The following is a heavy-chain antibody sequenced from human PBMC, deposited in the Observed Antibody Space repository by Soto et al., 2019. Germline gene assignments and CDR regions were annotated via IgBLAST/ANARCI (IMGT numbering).Heavy chain of an antibody. J-gene: IGHJ4*02. V-gene: IGHV1-18*01. Sequence: VLLVQSGAELKRPGASVKVSCKASGYTFTSHGISWVRQAPGHGLEWMGWITASNGNTNFAQKFQGRLTMTTDTSTSTAYMDLRSLRSDDAAVYYCARFPREKVYETGASKYFDLWGQGTLVTVSS. CDR2: ITASNGNT. CDR3: ARFPREKVYETGASKYFDL. CDR1: GYTFTSHG. D-gene: IGHD2-8*02.